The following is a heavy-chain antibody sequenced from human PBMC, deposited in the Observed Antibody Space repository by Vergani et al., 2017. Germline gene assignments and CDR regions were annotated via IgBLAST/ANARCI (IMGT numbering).Heavy chain of an antibody. V-gene: IGHV4-39*01. D-gene: IGHD2-15*01. Sequence: QVQLQESGPGLVKPSETLSLTCTVSGDSVISTDYHWGWIRQPPGKGLEWIGSMDYSGSTCYNPSLESRISISFETPKNQFSLRLTSVTAADTAVYYCASKRGACRAAYCHSYDFWGPGTLVGVSS. J-gene: IGHJ4*02. CDR1: GDSVISTDYH. CDR3: ASKRGACRAAYCHSYDF. CDR2: MDYSGST.